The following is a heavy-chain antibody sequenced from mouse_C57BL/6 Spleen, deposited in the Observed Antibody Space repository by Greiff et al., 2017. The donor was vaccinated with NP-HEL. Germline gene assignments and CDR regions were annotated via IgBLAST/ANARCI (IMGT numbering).Heavy chain of an antibody. CDR2: IYPGDGDT. D-gene: IGHD1-1*01. V-gene: IGHV1-82*01. J-gene: IGHJ4*01. CDR1: GYAFSSSW. CDR3: ARDDYYGSSGDY. Sequence: VQLQQSGPELVKPGASVKISCKASGYAFSSSWMNWVKQRPGKGLEWIGRIYPGDGDTNYNGKFKGKATLTADKSSSTAYMQLSSLTSEDSAVYFCARDDYYGSSGDYWGQGTSVTVSS.